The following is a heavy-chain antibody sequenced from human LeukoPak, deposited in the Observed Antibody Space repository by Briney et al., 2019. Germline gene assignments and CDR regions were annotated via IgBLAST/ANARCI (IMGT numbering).Heavy chain of an antibody. CDR1: GFTFSSYD. CDR2: IGAAGDT. J-gene: IGHJ6*02. V-gene: IGHV3-13*04. CDR3: ARGARGMDV. Sequence: GGSLRLSCAASGFTFSSYDMHWVRQATGKGLEWVSTIGAAGDTYYPGSVKGRFTISRENAKNSLYLQMNCLRAGDTAVYYCARGARGMDVWGQGTTVSVSS.